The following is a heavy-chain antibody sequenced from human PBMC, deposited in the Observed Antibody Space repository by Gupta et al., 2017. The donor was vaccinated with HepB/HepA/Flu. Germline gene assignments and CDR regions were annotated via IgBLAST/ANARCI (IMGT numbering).Heavy chain of an antibody. J-gene: IGHJ6*02. CDR2: IRSNFYGATA. D-gene: IGHD3-22*01. Sequence: EVQLVESGGGLVQPGRSLRLSCTASGFTFGDYAMSWVRQAPGKGLEWISFIRSNFYGATADYAASGKGRFTISRDDSKSIVYLQMNSLRTEDTAEYYCARDPPYGSSCYHLYGLDVWGRGTTVTVSS. V-gene: IGHV3-49*04. CDR1: GFTFGDYA. CDR3: ARDPPYGSSCYHLYGLDV.